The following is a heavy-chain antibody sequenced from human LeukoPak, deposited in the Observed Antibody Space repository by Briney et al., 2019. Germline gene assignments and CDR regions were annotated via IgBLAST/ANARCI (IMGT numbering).Heavy chain of an antibody. CDR2: INPNSGGT. CDR1: GYTFTGYY. D-gene: IGHD1-7*01. V-gene: IGHV1-2*02. J-gene: IGHJ4*02. Sequence: ASVKVSCKASGYTFTGYYMHWVRQAPGQGLEWMGWINPNSGGTNYAQKFQGRVTMTRDTPISTAYMELSRLRSDDTAVYYCARETLLTGTTSGWGQGTLVTVSS. CDR3: ARETLLTGTTSG.